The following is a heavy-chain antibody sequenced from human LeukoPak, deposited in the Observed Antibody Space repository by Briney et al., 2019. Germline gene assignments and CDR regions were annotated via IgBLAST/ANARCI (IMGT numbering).Heavy chain of an antibody. Sequence: WETLSLTCTVSGGSISTYYWTWIRQPPGRGLEWIGYIYYTGSTNYNPSLKSRVTMSLDTSKNHFSLKLISVTAADTAVYYCARRGRPYGMDVWGQGTTVTVSS. CDR3: ARRGRPYGMDV. V-gene: IGHV4-59*08. J-gene: IGHJ6*02. CDR1: GGSISTYY. CDR2: IYYTGST.